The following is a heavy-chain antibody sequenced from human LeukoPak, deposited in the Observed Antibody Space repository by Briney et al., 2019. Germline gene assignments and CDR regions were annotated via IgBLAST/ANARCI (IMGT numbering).Heavy chain of an antibody. J-gene: IGHJ3*02. CDR2: IWYDGSNK. CDR1: GFTFSDYG. V-gene: IGHV3-33*01. CDR3: AREHYDSDDALDI. D-gene: IGHD3-16*01. Sequence: GRSLRLSCAASGFTFSDYGMHWVRQAPGKGLEWVAVIWYDGSNKYYADSVKGRFTVSRDNSKNTLDLQMSSLRAEDTAVYYCAREHYDSDDALDIWGQGTLVTVSA.